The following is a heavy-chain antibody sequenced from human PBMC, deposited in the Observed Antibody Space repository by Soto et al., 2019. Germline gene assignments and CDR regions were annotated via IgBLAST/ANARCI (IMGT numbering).Heavy chain of an antibody. V-gene: IGHV1-18*01. Sequence: QVHLEQSGAEVKKPGASVRVSCKTSGYTFSTYGISWLRQVPGQGLELMGWISAYNGNTNYAQKFQGRFTTTTDASTNTAYLELRTLRSDDTAVYYCARDSDYGDYGYWGQGTLVTVSS. J-gene: IGHJ4*02. D-gene: IGHD4-17*01. CDR3: ARDSDYGDYGY. CDR2: ISAYNGNT. CDR1: GYTFSTYG.